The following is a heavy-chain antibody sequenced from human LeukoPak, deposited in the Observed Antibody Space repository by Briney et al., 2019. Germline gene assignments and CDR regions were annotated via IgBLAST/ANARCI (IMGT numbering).Heavy chain of an antibody. CDR3: ARDWSSGYDSPLDP. Sequence: PGGSLRLSCAASGFTFSSYEMNWVRQAPGKGLEWVSYISSSSSTIYYADSVKGRFTISRDNAKNSLYLQMNSLRAEDTAVYYCARDWSSGYDSPLDPWGQGTLVTVSS. D-gene: IGHD5-12*01. V-gene: IGHV3-48*01. CDR1: GFTFSSYE. CDR2: ISSSSSTI. J-gene: IGHJ5*02.